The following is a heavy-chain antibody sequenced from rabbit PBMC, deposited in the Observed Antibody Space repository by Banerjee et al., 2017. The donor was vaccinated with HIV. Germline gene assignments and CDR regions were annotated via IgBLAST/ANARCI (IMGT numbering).Heavy chain of an antibody. Sequence: QSLEESGGDLVKPGASLTLTCTASGFSFSSYWMCWVRQAPGKGLEWIACIAAGSSGSTYYASWAKGRFTISKTSSTTVTLQMTSLTAAGTATYFCARDLGGYSLWGQGTLVTVS. CDR1: GFSFSSYW. J-gene: IGHJ3*01. CDR3: ARDLGGYSL. D-gene: IGHD7-1*01. V-gene: IGHV1S40*01. CDR2: IAAGSSGST.